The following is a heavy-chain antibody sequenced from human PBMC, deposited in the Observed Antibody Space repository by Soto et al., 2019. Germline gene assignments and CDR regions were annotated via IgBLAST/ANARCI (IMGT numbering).Heavy chain of an antibody. CDR2: ISSSSSTI. J-gene: IGHJ4*02. CDR1: GFSFSSYS. Sequence: GGSLRLSCAASGFSFSSYSMNWVRQAPGKGLEWVSYISSSSSTIYYADSVKGRFTISRDNAKNSLYLQMNILRDEDTAVYYCARAQTMVRGVPKYYFDYWGQGTLVTVSS. CDR3: ARAQTMVRGVPKYYFDY. V-gene: IGHV3-48*02. D-gene: IGHD3-10*01.